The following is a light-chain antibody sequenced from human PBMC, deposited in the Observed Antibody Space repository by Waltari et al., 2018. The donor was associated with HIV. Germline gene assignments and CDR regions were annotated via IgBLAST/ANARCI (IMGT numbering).Light chain of an antibody. J-gene: IGLJ2*01. V-gene: IGLV3-21*02. CDR1: NIGSKS. CDR3: QVWESSTDDHQVV. Sequence: SYVLTQPPSVSVAPGQTARMTCGGNNIGSKSLQWYQQKPGQAPVLVVYDDRDRPSGIPERFSGSNFGNTATLTITRVEAGDEADYYCQVWESSTDDHQVVFGGGTKLTVL. CDR2: DDR.